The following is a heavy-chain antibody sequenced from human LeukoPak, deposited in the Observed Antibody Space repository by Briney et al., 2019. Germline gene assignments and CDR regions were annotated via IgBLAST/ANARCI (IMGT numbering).Heavy chain of an antibody. CDR3: ARVGNRYSGSYFSY. Sequence: ASVKVSCKASGCTFTGYYMHWVRQAPGQGLEWMGWINPNSGGTNYAQKFQGRVTMTRDTSISTAYMELSRLRSDDTAVYYCARVGNRYSGSYFSYWGQGTLVTVSS. CDR2: INPNSGGT. V-gene: IGHV1-2*02. CDR1: GCTFTGYY. D-gene: IGHD1-26*01. J-gene: IGHJ4*02.